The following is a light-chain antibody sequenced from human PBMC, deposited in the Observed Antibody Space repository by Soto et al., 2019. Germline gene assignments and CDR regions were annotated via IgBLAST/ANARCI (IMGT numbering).Light chain of an antibody. Sequence: QSVLTQPPSVSGAPGQRVTISCTGSSANIGAGYDVQWYQQLPGAAPRLLIFGNTNRPSGVPDRFSGSRSGTSASLAISGLQAEDEADDYCQSYDISLSVSVVFGGGTQLTVL. J-gene: IGLJ2*01. V-gene: IGLV1-40*01. CDR2: GNT. CDR3: QSYDISLSVSVV. CDR1: SANIGAGYD.